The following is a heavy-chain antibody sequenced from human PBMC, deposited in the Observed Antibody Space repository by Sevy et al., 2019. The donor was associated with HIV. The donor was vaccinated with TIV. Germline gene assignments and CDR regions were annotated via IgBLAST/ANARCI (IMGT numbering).Heavy chain of an antibody. CDR3: ARDNLLPIMVSMVRGALSYYFDY. J-gene: IGHJ4*02. CDR2: RWYDGINR. CDR1: GFTFSNYG. D-gene: IGHD3-10*01. V-gene: IGHV3-33*01. Sequence: GGSLRLTCAASGFTFSNYGMHWVRRAPGKGLEWVAVRWYDGINRYYADSVKGRFTISRDNSKNTLYLQMNSLRAEDTAVYYCARDNLLPIMVSMVRGALSYYFDYWGQGTLVTVSS.